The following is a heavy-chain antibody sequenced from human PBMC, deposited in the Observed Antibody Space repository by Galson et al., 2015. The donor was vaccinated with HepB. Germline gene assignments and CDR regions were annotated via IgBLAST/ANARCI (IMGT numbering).Heavy chain of an antibody. CDR1: GYTFTSYG. V-gene: IGHV1-18*04. CDR3: ASRLGDSSGIMYYYYGMDV. Sequence: SVKVSCKASGYTFTSYGISWVRQAPGQGLEWMGWISAYNGNTNYAQKLQGRVTMTTDTSTSTAYMELRSLRSDDTAVYYCASRLGDSSGIMYYYYGMDVWGQGTTVTVSS. D-gene: IGHD3-22*01. CDR2: ISAYNGNT. J-gene: IGHJ6*02.